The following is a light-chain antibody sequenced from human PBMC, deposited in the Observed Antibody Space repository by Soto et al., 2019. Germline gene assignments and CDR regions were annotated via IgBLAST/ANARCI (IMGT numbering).Light chain of an antibody. Sequence: DIQMTQSPSTLSASVGDRVTITCRASQSISSWLAWYQQKPGKAPKLLIYKASSLGSGVPLRFSGSGSGKESTLTISSLQPDDFATYYCQQYNSYPWTFGQGTKVEIK. V-gene: IGKV1-5*03. J-gene: IGKJ1*01. CDR3: QQYNSYPWT. CDR1: QSISSW. CDR2: KAS.